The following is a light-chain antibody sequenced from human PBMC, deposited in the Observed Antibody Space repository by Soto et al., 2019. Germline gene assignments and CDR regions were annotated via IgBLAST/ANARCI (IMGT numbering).Light chain of an antibody. CDR3: QQYDSYPWT. V-gene: IGKV1-5*01. CDR1: QSVSGW. CDR2: DAS. J-gene: IGKJ1*01. Sequence: DIQMTQSPCTLCASVGDTVTVTCRGSQSVSGWLAWYQQKPGEAPKLLLYDASALPRGVPSWFSGSGSGTEFTLPISSLQPDDFATYYCQQYDSYPWTLGQGTKVDIK.